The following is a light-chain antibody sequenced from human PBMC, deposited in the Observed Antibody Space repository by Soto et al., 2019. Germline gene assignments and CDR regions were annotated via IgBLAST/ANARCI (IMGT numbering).Light chain of an antibody. Sequence: QSVLTQPPSASGTPGQRVSISCSGSSSNVGRYSVNWYQQVPGTAPKVVIHSNNQRPSGVPDRFSGSKPGTSASLDISGLQPEDEAVYYCATWDGSLNAVLFGGGTKLTVL. CDR2: SNN. CDR1: SSNVGRYS. CDR3: ATWDGSLNAVL. V-gene: IGLV1-44*01. J-gene: IGLJ2*01.